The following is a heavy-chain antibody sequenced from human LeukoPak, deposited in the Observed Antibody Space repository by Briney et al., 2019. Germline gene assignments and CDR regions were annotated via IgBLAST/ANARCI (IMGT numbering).Heavy chain of an antibody. D-gene: IGHD1-26*01. Sequence: GASVKISCKASGYTFTGYYMDWVRQAPGQGLEWMGRINPNSGGTNFAQKFQGRVTMTRDTSISTAYMELTSLTSDDTAVYYCARDLTVYSGSYGYWGQGTQVTVSS. J-gene: IGHJ4*02. CDR1: GYTFTGYY. CDR3: ARDLTVYSGSYGY. V-gene: IGHV1-2*02. CDR2: INPNSGGT.